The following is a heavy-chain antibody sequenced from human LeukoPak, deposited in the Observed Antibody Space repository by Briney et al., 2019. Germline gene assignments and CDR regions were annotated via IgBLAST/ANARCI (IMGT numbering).Heavy chain of an antibody. Sequence: PGRSLRLSCAASGFTFSSYAMHLVRQAPGKGLEWVAVISYDGSNKYYADSVKGRFTISRDNSKNTLYLQMNSLRAEDTAVYYCARVGRQLWFGDAFDIWGQGTMVTVSS. CDR3: ARVGRQLWFGDAFDI. D-gene: IGHD5-18*01. V-gene: IGHV3-30-3*01. J-gene: IGHJ3*02. CDR2: ISYDGSNK. CDR1: GFTFSSYA.